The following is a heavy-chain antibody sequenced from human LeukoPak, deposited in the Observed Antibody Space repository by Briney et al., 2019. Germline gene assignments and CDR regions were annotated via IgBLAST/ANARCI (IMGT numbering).Heavy chain of an antibody. D-gene: IGHD6-19*01. V-gene: IGHV3-30*18. J-gene: IGHJ4*02. Sequence: GGSLRLSCAASGFTFSSYGMHWVRQAPGKGPEWVAVISYDGSNKYYADSVKGRFTISRDNSKNTLYLQMNSLRAEDTAVYYCAKDAGYSSGPTDYWGQGTLVTVSS. CDR1: GFTFSSYG. CDR2: ISYDGSNK. CDR3: AKDAGYSSGPTDY.